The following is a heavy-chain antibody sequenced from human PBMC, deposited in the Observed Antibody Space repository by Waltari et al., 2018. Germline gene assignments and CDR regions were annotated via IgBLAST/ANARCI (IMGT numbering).Heavy chain of an antibody. V-gene: IGHV3-21*01. CDR3: ARCADDDRGSYGFDY. CDR1: GFTFSSYS. J-gene: IGHJ4*02. Sequence: EVQLVESGGGLVKPGGSLRLSCAASGFTFSSYSMNWVRQDPGKGLEWVSSISSSSSYIYYADSVKGRFTISRDNAKNSLYLQMNSLRAEDTAVYYCARCADDDRGSYGFDYWGQGTLVTVSS. CDR2: ISSSSSYI. D-gene: IGHD1-26*01.